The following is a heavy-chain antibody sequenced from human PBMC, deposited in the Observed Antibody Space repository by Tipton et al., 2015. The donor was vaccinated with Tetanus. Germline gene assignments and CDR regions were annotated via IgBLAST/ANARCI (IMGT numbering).Heavy chain of an antibody. V-gene: IGHV4-39*02. CDR1: GGSISDKKYY. Sequence: TLSLTCTVSGGSISDKKYYWGWIRQAPGKGLEWIASIYFKGDTYYSPSLKSRLTIDVDTSQNLFSLKVTSVATADTAVYYCARHLYGYWFDPWGTGALVIVSS. CDR2: IYFKGDT. J-gene: IGHJ5*02. D-gene: IGHD5-24*01. CDR3: ARHLYGYWFDP.